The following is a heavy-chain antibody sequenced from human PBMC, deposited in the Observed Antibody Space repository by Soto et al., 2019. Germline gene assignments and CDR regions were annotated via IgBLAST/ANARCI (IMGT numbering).Heavy chain of an antibody. D-gene: IGHD4-17*01. CDR2: ISSSSSTI. Sequence: PGGSLRLSCAASGFTFSSYSMNWVRQAPGKGLEWVSYISSSSSTIYYADSVKGRFTIARDNAKNSLYLQMNSLRAEDTAVYYCARDYGDYGDAFNIWGQGTMVTVSS. CDR3: ARDYGDYGDAFNI. CDR1: GFTFSSYS. V-gene: IGHV3-48*01. J-gene: IGHJ3*02.